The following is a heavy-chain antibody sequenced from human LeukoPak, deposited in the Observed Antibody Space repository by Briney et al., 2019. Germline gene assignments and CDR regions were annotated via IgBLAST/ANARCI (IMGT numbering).Heavy chain of an antibody. Sequence: GGSLKISCKGSGYSFTSYWIGLGRQMPGKGLEWMGIIYPGYSDTRYSPSFQGQVTISADKSISTAYLKWSSLKASDTAMYYCARHSEKQLDNWFDLWGQGTLVTVSS. CDR1: GYSFTSYW. CDR2: IYPGYSDT. V-gene: IGHV5-51*01. D-gene: IGHD6-13*01. J-gene: IGHJ5*02. CDR3: ARHSEKQLDNWFDL.